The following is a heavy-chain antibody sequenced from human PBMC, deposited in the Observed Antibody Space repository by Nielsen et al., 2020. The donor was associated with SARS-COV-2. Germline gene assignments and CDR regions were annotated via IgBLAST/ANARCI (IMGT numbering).Heavy chain of an antibody. CDR3: ARGGGYCSGGSCYGFGSFDY. D-gene: IGHD2-15*01. V-gene: IGHV1-2*06. CDR2: INPNSGGT. J-gene: IGHJ4*02. Sequence: WVRQAPGQGLEWMGRINPNSGGTNYAQKFQGRVTMTRDTSISTAYMELSSLRSDDTAVYYCARGGGYCSGGSCYGFGSFDYWGQGTLVTVSS.